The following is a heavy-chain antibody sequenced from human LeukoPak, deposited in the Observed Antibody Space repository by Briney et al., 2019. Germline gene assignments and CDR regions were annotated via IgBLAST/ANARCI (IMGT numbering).Heavy chain of an antibody. V-gene: IGHV1-8*01. CDR1: GYTFTSYD. D-gene: IGHD6-13*01. J-gene: IGHJ4*02. CDR2: MNPNSGNT. CDR3: VRGQYGSSWYDY. Sequence: ASVKVSCKASGYTFTSYDINWVRQATGQGLEWMGWMNPNSGNTGYAQKFQGRVTMTRSTSISTAYMELSSLRSEDTAVYYCVRGQYGSSWYDYWGQGTLVTVSS.